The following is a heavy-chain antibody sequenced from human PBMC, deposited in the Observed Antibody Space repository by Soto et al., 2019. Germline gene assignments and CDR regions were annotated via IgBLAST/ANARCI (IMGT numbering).Heavy chain of an antibody. D-gene: IGHD3-10*01. Sequence: LRLSCVASGFKFSSYSMNWVRQAPGKGLEWVSYISGGSSNIYYADSVKGRFTISRDNAKNSLYLQMNSLRAEDTAVYYCARDGRGFNGNDHAYCGQGTPVTVSS. CDR1: GFKFSSYS. V-gene: IGHV3-48*01. J-gene: IGHJ4*02. CDR3: ARDGRGFNGNDHAY. CDR2: ISGGSSNI.